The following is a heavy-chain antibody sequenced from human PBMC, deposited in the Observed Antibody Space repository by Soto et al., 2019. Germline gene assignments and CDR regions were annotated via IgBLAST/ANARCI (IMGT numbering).Heavy chain of an antibody. Sequence: GGSLRLSCAASGFTFSSYGMHWVRQAPGKGLEWVAVIWYDGSNKYYADSVKGRFTISRDNSKNTLYLQMNSLRAEDTAVYYCARRGRGSYYYYYGMDVWGQGTTVTVSS. J-gene: IGHJ6*02. D-gene: IGHD1-26*01. CDR2: IWYDGSNK. CDR3: ARRGRGSYYYYYGMDV. CDR1: GFTFSSYG. V-gene: IGHV3-33*01.